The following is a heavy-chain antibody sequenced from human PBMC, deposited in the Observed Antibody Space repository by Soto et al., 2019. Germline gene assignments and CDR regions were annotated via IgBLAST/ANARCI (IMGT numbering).Heavy chain of an antibody. Sequence: QVQLQESGSGLVKPSETLSLTCTVSGGSVSSGNYYWSWIRQPPGKGLEWIGYIFHTGTTNYNPSLKSRVPISLDTSMNQFSLKLSSVTPADTAVYYCTRAPVSGSYCFDFWGQGTPVTVSS. CDR2: IFHTGTT. V-gene: IGHV4-61*01. J-gene: IGHJ4*02. D-gene: IGHD1-26*01. CDR3: TRAPVSGSYCFDF. CDR1: GGSVSSGNYY.